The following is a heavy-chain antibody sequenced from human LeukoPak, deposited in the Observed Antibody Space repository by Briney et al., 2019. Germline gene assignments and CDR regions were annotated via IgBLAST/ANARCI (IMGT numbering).Heavy chain of an antibody. V-gene: IGHV4-34*01. CDR2: INHSGST. CDR1: GGSFSGYY. J-gene: IGHJ5*02. D-gene: IGHD3-10*01. Sequence: PSETLSLTCAVYGGSFSGYYWSWIRQPPGKGLEWIGEINHSGSTNYNPSLKSRVTISVDTSKNQFSLKLSSVTAADTAVYYCARVEDHGREKEDVLLWFGPWGQGTLVTVSS. CDR3: ARVEDHGREKEDVLLWFGP.